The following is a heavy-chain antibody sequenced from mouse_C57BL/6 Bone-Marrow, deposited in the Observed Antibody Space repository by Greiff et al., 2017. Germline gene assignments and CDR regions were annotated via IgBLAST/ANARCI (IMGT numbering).Heavy chain of an antibody. J-gene: IGHJ2*01. Sequence: EVKLMESGGGLVKPGGSLKLSCAASGFTFSSYTMSWVRQTPEKRLEWVATISGGGGNTYYPDSVKGRFTISRDNAKNTLYLQMSSLRSEDTALYYCARIVYYCDYWGQGTTLTVSS. CDR2: ISGGGGNT. CDR3: ARIVYYCDY. V-gene: IGHV5-9*01. CDR1: GFTFSSYT.